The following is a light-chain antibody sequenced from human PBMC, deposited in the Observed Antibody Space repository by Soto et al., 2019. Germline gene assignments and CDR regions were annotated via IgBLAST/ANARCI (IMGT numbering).Light chain of an antibody. Sequence: MYQSPSTLSAYVGDRVTITCRASQSISSWLAWYQQKPGTAPKVLIYHASNLQSGVPSRFSGSGSGTDFTLTIISLQPEDFATYYCQQSYSTPPTFGQRT. J-gene: IGKJ1*01. CDR3: QQSYSTPPT. CDR1: QSISSW. CDR2: HAS. V-gene: IGKV1-39*01.